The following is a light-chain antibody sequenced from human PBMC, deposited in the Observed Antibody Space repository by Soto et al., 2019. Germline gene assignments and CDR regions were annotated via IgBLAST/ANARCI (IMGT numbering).Light chain of an antibody. CDR1: QSISRY. CDR3: QERSIWPPSFT. Sequence: EIALTQSPATLSLSPGERATLSCRASQSISRYLAWYQQRPGQAPRLLIFDATKRTADTPARFSGSGSGTDFTLTISSLEPEDFAIYYCQERSIWPPSFTFGPGTKVDIK. V-gene: IGKV3-11*01. CDR2: DAT. J-gene: IGKJ3*01.